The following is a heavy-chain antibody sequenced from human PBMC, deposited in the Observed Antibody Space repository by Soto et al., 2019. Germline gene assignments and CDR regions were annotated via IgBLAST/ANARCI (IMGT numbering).Heavy chain of an antibody. J-gene: IGHJ4*02. CDR1: GDSINIGYYY. CDR2: IYYSGTT. CDR3: ARGGGRDGYNYYFDY. Sequence: QVQLQESGPGLVKPSQTLSLTCSVSGDSINIGYYYWSWIRSSPGKGLEWIGYIYYSGTTHYNPSLKSRLSISVDTSKNHFSLKLSSVTAADTAVYYCARGGGRDGYNYYFDYWGQGTLVTVSS. V-gene: IGHV4-30-4*01. D-gene: IGHD5-18*01.